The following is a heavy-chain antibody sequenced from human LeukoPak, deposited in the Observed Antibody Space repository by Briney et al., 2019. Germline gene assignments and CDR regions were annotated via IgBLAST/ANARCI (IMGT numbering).Heavy chain of an antibody. D-gene: IGHD3-22*01. J-gene: IGHJ4*02. V-gene: IGHV3-53*01. CDR1: GFTVSSNY. CDR2: IYSGGST. CDR3: AKGARGITMIVVVTFFDY. Sequence: GGSLRLSCAASGFTVSSNYMSWVRQAPGKGLEWVSVIYSGGSTYYADSVKGRFTISRDNSKNTLYLQMNSLRAEDTAVYYCAKGARGITMIVVVTFFDYWGQGTLVTVSS.